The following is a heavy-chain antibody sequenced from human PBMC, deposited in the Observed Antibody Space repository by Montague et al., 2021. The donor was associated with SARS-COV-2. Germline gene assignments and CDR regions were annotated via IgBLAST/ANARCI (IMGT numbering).Heavy chain of an antibody. Sequence: SETLSLTCTVSGASINHNTYYWGWIRQPPGKGLEWIGSIYSSGTTYYNASLKSRVTISIGTSKTHFSLQLSSVTAADTAVYYCFVSPTYYTAWVDPWGQGTLVTVSP. CDR2: IYSSGTT. J-gene: IGHJ5*02. V-gene: IGHV4-39*02. CDR3: FVSPTYYTAWVDP. D-gene: IGHD3-3*01. CDR1: GASINHNTYY.